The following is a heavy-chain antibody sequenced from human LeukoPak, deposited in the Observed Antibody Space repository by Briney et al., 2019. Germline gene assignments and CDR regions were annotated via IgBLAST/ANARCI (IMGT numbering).Heavy chain of an antibody. D-gene: IGHD1-7*01. J-gene: IGHJ3*02. CDR1: GYTFTGYY. CDR3: ARDKGDENSDAFDI. CDR2: INPNSGGT. Sequence: ASVKVSCKASGYTFTGYYMHWVRQAPGQGLEWMGWINPNSGGTNYAQKFQGRVTMTRDTSISTAYMELSRLRSDDTAVYYCARDKGDENSDAFDIWGQGTMVTVSS. V-gene: IGHV1-2*02.